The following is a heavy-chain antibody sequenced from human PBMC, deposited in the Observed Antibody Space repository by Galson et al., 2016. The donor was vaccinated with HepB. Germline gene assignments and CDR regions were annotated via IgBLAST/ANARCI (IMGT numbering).Heavy chain of an antibody. CDR1: EYTFTDHP. J-gene: IGHJ4*02. CDR2: INADNGNT. Sequence: SVKVSCKVFEYTFTDHPFHWVRQAPGQRLEWMGLINADNGNTRYSEKFQGRVTITRDTSATTAYMELSSLKSEDTAVYYCASWAGIAVNTWSGPFDFWGQGTLVTVSS. V-gene: IGHV1-3*01. D-gene: IGHD2-21*01. CDR3: ASWAGIAVNTWSGPFDF.